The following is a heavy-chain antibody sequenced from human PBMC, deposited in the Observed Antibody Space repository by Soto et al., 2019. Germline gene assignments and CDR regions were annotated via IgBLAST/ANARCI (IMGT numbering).Heavy chain of an antibody. CDR3: ARSPRSSPYFDY. J-gene: IGHJ4*02. D-gene: IGHD6-13*01. CDR1: GYTFSSFW. V-gene: IGHV5-51*01. CDR2: IYPGDSET. Sequence: HGESLKISCQCSGYTFSSFWIAWVRQLPGKGLEYMGIIYPGDSETRYSPSFHGKVTISADRSIGTAYLQWSSLEASDSAFYFCARSPRSSPYFDYWGQGALVTVSS.